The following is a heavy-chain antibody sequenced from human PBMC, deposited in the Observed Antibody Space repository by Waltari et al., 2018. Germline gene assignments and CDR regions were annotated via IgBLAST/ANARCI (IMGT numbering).Heavy chain of an antibody. D-gene: IGHD1-26*01. V-gene: IGHV3-30*02. CDR1: GFTFSSSG. CDR2: IRYDGSNK. J-gene: IGHJ5*02. Sequence: QVQLVESGGGVVQPGGSLILSCAASGFTFSSSGIHWVRKATGQGLETVAFIRYDGSNKYYADSVKGRFTISRDNSKNTLYVQMNSLRAEDTAVYYCAVTSGSYLGWFDPWGQGTLVTVSS. CDR3: AVTSGSYLGWFDP.